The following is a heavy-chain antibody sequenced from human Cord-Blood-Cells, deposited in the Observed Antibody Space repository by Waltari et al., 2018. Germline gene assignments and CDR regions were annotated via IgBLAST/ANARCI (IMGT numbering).Heavy chain of an antibody. J-gene: IGHJ6*03. CDR1: GFTVRSNS. CDR3: ARATMDV. Sequence: EVQLVESGGGLFRPGGSMRLACAASGFTVRSNSLSWDRQAHGKGLEWVSVIYSGGSTYYADSVKGRFTISRDNSKNTLYLQMNSLRAEDTAVYYCARATMDVWGKGTTVTVSS. V-gene: IGHV3-53*01. CDR2: IYSGGST.